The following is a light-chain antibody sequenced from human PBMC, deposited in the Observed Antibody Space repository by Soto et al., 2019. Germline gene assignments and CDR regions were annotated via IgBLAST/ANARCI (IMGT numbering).Light chain of an antibody. V-gene: IGKV3-20*01. Sequence: EIVLTQSPGTLSLSPGERATLSCRASQSVSSSYLAWYQQKPGQAPRLLIYGASSRATGIPDRFSGSGSGTDFTLTISRLEPVDFAVYYCQQYGSSRGFSQGTKLEIK. CDR1: QSVSSSY. CDR2: GAS. CDR3: QQYGSSRG. J-gene: IGKJ2*03.